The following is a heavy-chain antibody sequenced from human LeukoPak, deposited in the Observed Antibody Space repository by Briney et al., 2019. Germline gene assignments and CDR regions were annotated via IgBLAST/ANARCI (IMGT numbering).Heavy chain of an antibody. V-gene: IGHV3-30*02. Sequence: GGSLRLSCAASGFTFRDYGMHWVRQVPGKGLEWVAFIRYDEITKFYVDSVKGRFTISRDNSKSTLYLQMNSLRTDDTAVYYCAADTEDVVGGYWGLGTLVTVSS. D-gene: IGHD1-26*01. CDR2: IRYDEITK. CDR3: AADTEDVVGGY. CDR1: GFTFRDYG. J-gene: IGHJ4*02.